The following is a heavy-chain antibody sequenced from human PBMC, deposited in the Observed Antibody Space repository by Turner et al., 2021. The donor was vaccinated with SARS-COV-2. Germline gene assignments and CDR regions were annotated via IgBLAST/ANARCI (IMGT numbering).Heavy chain of an antibody. CDR2: ISGSGGST. J-gene: IGHJ6*02. V-gene: IGHV3-23*01. CDR1: GFLFSSYV. Sequence: EVQLLESGGGLVQPGGSLRLPCAASGFLFSSYVMSWVRQAPGKGLEWVSAISGSGGSTYYADSVKGRFTISRDNSKKTLYLQMNSLRAEDTAVYYCAKDGGSGRPRGYYYYYGIDVWGQGTTVTVSS. D-gene: IGHD3-10*01. CDR3: AKDGGSGRPRGYYYYYGIDV.